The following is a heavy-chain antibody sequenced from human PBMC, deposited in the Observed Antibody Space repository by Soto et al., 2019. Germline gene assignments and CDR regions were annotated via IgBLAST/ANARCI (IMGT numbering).Heavy chain of an antibody. J-gene: IGHJ6*03. D-gene: IGHD3-3*02. CDR1: GGSISNYY. CDR3: ARSRGIGIYYYYMDV. Sequence: PSETLSLTCTVSGGSISNYYWSWIRQPPGKGLEWIGNIYYSGSTNYNPSLKSRVTISVDTSKNQFSLKVSSVTAADTAVYYCARSRGIGIYYYYMDVWGKGTTVTVSS. CDR2: IYYSGST. V-gene: IGHV4-59*01.